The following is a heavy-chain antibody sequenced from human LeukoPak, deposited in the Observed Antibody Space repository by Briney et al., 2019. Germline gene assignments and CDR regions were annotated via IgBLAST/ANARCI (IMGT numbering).Heavy chain of an antibody. D-gene: IGHD4-17*01. CDR3: ARDNQYNSASSDYGGTNFDS. V-gene: IGHV4-34*01. CDR2: INHSGSP. J-gene: IGHJ4*02. CDR1: GGSFSDYY. Sequence: PSETLSLTCDVYGGSFSDYYWDWIRQSPGKGQDWTGEINHSGSPNYNPSLKSRVTISGDTSKNRFSLKLSSVTAADTAMYYCARDNQYNSASSDYGGTNFDSWGQGTLVTVSS.